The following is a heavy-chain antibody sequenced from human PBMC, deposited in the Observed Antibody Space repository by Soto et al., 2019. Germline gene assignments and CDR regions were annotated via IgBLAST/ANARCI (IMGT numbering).Heavy chain of an antibody. CDR2: IKYDGSNK. CDR1: GFTFSSYW. V-gene: IGHV3-30-3*01. CDR3: ARERGYDFWSGWGAYYGTDV. J-gene: IGHJ6*02. Sequence: PGGSLRLSCAASGFTFSSYWMSWVRQAPEKGLEWVANIKYDGSNKYYADSVKGRFTISRDNSKNTLYLQMNSLRAEDTAVYYCARERGYDFWSGWGAYYGTDVWGQGTTVTVSS. D-gene: IGHD3-3*01.